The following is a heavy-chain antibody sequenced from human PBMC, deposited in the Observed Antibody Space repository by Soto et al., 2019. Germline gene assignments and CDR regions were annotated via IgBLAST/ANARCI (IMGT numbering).Heavy chain of an antibody. J-gene: IGHJ6*02. CDR3: AREVYCSGGSCYSPATYYYYGMDV. Sequence: SVKVSCKASGGTFSSYAISWVRQAPGQGLEWVGGIIPIFGTANYAQKFQGRVTITADESTSTAYMELSSLRPEDTAVYYCAREVYCSGGSCYSPATYYYYGMDVWGQGTTVTVSS. CDR1: GGTFSSYA. D-gene: IGHD2-15*01. CDR2: IIPIFGTA. V-gene: IGHV1-69*13.